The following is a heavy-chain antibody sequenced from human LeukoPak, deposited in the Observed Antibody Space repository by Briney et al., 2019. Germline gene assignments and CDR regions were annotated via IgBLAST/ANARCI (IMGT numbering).Heavy chain of an antibody. J-gene: IGHJ4*02. CDR2: ILYSGTT. V-gene: IGHV4-59*01. D-gene: IGHD1-1*01. CDR3: ARVGDWNDLVY. Sequence: SETLSPTCTVSGGSISPYYWSWIRQTPGKGLEWIGYILYSGTTTNYNPSLKSRVTISVDTSKNQFSLKLSSVTAADTAVYYCARVGDWNDLVYWGQGTLVTVSS. CDR1: GGSISPYY.